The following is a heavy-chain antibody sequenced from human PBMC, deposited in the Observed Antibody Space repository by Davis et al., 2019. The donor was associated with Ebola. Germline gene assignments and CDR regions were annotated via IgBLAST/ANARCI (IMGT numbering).Heavy chain of an antibody. J-gene: IGHJ5*02. CDR2: IIPIFGTA. Sequence: AASVKVSCKASGGTFSSYAISWVRQAPGQGLEWMGGIIPIFGTANYAQKFQGRVTITADKSTSTAYMELSSLRSEDTAVYYCAREGLWSGYYTGRPLFDPWGQGTLVTVSS. V-gene: IGHV1-69*06. CDR3: AREGLWSGYYTGRPLFDP. D-gene: IGHD3-3*01. CDR1: GGTFSSYA.